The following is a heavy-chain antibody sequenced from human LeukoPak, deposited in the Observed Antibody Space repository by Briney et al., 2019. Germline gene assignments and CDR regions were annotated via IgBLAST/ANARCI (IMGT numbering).Heavy chain of an antibody. CDR2: IYYSGST. Sequence: PSETLSLTCTVSGGSISSGSYYWSWIRQPPGKGLEWIGYIYYSGSTNYNPSLKSRVTISVDTSKNQFSLKLSSVTAADTAVYYCARHRFEYSSESPEYYFDYWGQGTLVTVSS. J-gene: IGHJ4*02. CDR1: GGSISSGSYY. D-gene: IGHD6-19*01. V-gene: IGHV4-61*01. CDR3: ARHRFEYSSESPEYYFDY.